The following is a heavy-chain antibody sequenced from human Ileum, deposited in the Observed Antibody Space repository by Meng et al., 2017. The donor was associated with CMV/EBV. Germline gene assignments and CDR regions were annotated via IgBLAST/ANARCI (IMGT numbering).Heavy chain of an antibody. Sequence: TVSGGASSKGDYYWSWIRQTAGKGLEWIGHIYYSGSAYYNPSLKGRVTISVDTSQNQFSLKVNSVTAADTAVYYCVRKPYLDNWVDPWGQGTLVTVSS. V-gene: IGHV4-30-4*01. CDR3: VRKPYLDNWVDP. CDR1: GGASSKGDYY. J-gene: IGHJ5*02. CDR2: IYYSGSA.